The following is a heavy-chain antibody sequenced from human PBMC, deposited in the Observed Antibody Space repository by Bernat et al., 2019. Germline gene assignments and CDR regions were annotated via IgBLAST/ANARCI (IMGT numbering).Heavy chain of an antibody. Sequence: VQLVESGGGVVQPGRSLRLSCAASGFTFSSYAMHWVRQAPGKGLEWVAVISYDGSNKYYADSVKGRFTISRDNSKNTLYLQMNSLRAEDTAVYYCARTAGGYWGQGTLVTVSS. V-gene: IGHV3-30*01. CDR1: GFTFSSYA. D-gene: IGHD4-23*01. J-gene: IGHJ4*02. CDR2: ISYDGSNK. CDR3: ARTAGGY.